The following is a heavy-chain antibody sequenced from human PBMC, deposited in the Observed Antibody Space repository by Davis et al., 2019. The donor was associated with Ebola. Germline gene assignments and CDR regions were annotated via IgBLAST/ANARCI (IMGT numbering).Heavy chain of an antibody. J-gene: IGHJ6*02. Sequence: GGSLRLSCATSGLTFSSLGMSWIRQAPGKGLEWVSYISSSGSTIYYADSVKGRFTISRDNAKNSLYLQMNSLRAEDTAVYYCARDRGVLRLVATITNYYYYYGMDVWGQGTTVTVSS. CDR3: ARDRGVLRLVATITNYYYYYGMDV. CDR1: GLTFSSLG. V-gene: IGHV3-11*01. D-gene: IGHD5-12*01. CDR2: ISSSGSTI.